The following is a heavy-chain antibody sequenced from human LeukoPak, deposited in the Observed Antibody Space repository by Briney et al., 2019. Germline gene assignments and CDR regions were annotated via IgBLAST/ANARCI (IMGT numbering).Heavy chain of an antibody. D-gene: IGHD3-10*01. CDR3: ARRGAFRMVRGVNYGMDV. Sequence: PSETLSLTCTVSGGSISSYYWSWIRQPPGKGLERIGYIYYSGSTNYNPSLKSRVTISVDTSKNQFSLKLSSVTAADTAVYYCARRGAFRMVRGVNYGMDVWGQGTTVTVSS. CDR1: GGSISSYY. CDR2: IYYSGST. V-gene: IGHV4-59*08. J-gene: IGHJ6*02.